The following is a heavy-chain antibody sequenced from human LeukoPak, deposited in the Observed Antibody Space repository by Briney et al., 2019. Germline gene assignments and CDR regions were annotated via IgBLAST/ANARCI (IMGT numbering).Heavy chain of an antibody. CDR2: IYYSGST. CDR3: ARLNWNDGAFDI. CDR1: DASLTGYY. J-gene: IGHJ3*02. Sequence: SETLSLTCAVYDASLTGYYWSWIRQPPGKGLEWIGSIYYSGSTYYNPSLKSRVTISVDTSKNQFSLKLSSVTAADTAVYYCARLNWNDGAFDIWGQGTMVTVSS. D-gene: IGHD1-1*01. V-gene: IGHV4-34*01.